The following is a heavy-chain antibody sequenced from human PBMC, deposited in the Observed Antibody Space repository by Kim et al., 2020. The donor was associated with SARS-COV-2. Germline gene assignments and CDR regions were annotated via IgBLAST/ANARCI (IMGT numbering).Heavy chain of an antibody. CDR3: ARALFPVHYYDSSGYSTDFDY. J-gene: IGHJ4*02. V-gene: IGHV1-69*13. Sequence: SVKVSCKASGGTFSSYAISWVRQAPGQGLEWMGGIIPIFGTANYAQKFQGRVTITADESTSTAYMELSSLRSEDTAVYYCARALFPVHYYDSSGYSTDFDYWGQGTLVTVSS. CDR2: IIPIFGTA. CDR1: GGTFSSYA. D-gene: IGHD3-22*01.